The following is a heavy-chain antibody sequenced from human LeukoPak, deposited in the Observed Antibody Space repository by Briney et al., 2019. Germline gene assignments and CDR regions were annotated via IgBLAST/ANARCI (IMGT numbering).Heavy chain of an antibody. D-gene: IGHD4-23*01. CDR2: INHSGST. J-gene: IGHJ3*02. V-gene: IGHV4-34*01. Sequence: SETLSLTCAVYGGSFSGYYWSWIRQPPGKGLEWIGEINHSGSTNYNPSLKSRVTISVDKSKNHFSLKLSSVTAADTAVYYCARETPAVMTPKAVAFDIWGPGTMVTVSS. CDR1: GGSFSGYY. CDR3: ARETPAVMTPKAVAFDI.